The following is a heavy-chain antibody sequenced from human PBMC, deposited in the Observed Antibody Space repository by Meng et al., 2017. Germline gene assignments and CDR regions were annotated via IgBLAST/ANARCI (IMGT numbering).Heavy chain of an antibody. CDR2: IYPGDPDT. V-gene: IGHV5-51*01. CDR3: AGYLSGYSYGYRAFDI. CDR1: GYSFTSYW. D-gene: IGHD5-18*01. J-gene: IGHJ3*02. Sequence: GESLKISCKGSGYSFTSYWNGWVRQRPGKGLEWMGIIYPGDPDTRYSPSFQGQVTISADKSISTAYLQWSSLKASDTAMYYCAGYLSGYSYGYRAFDIWGQGTMVTVSS.